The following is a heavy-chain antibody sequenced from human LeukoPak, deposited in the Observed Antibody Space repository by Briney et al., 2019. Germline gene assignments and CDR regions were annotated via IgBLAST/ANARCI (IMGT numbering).Heavy chain of an antibody. J-gene: IGHJ4*02. V-gene: IGHV3-53*01. Sequence: PGGSLRLSCAASGFTVSSNYMIWVRQAPGKGLEWVSVIYCGGSTYSADSVTGRFTISRDNSKSTVYLQMNGVRAEDTAVYYCASPAVWGELSLRYWGQGTLVTVSS. CDR2: IYCGGST. CDR3: ASPAVWGELSLRY. D-gene: IGHD3-16*02. CDR1: GFTVSSNY.